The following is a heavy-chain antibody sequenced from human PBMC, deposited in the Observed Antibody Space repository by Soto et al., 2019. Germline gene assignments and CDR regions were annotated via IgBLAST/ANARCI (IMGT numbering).Heavy chain of an antibody. CDR2: IWYDGSNK. CDR1: GFTFSSYG. J-gene: IGHJ4*02. Sequence: QVQLVESGGGVLQRGRSLRLSCSASGFTFSSYGMHWVRQAPGKGLEWVAVIWYDGSNKYYADSVKGRFTISRDNSKNTLYLQMNSLRAEDTAVYYCAREQWGANFDYWGQGTLVTVSS. V-gene: IGHV3-33*01. D-gene: IGHD1-26*01. CDR3: AREQWGANFDY.